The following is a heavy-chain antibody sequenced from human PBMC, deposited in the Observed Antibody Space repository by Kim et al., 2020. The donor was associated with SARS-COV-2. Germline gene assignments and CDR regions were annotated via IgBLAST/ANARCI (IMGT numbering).Heavy chain of an antibody. J-gene: IGHJ4*02. D-gene: IGHD1-1*01. CDR3: ARDLLERRFGPVGEGLY. V-gene: IGHV1-18*04. CDR2: ISAYSGNT. CDR1: GYTFTNYG. Sequence: ASVKVSCKTSGYTFTNYGLNWVRQAPGQGLEWMGWISAYSGNTNYAQTLQDRVTLTTDTSTTTAYMELRSLRSDDTAVYYCARDLLERRFGPVGEGLYWGQGTLVTVSS.